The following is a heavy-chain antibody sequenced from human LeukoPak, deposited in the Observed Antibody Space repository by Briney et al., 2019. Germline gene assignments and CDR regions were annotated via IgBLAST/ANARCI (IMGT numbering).Heavy chain of an antibody. V-gene: IGHV1-69*06. Sequence: ASVKVSCKASGGTFSSYAISWVRQAPGQGLEWMGGIIPIFGTANYAQKFQGRVTITADTSTDTAYMELSSLRSEDTAVYYCATGPGGVTRLNTDYWGQGTLVTVSS. CDR1: GGTFSSYA. CDR2: IIPIFGTA. D-gene: IGHD3-16*01. CDR3: ATGPGGVTRLNTDY. J-gene: IGHJ4*02.